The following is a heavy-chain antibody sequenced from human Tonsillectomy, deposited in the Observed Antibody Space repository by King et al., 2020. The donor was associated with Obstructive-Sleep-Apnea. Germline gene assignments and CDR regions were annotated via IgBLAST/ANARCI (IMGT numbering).Heavy chain of an antibody. CDR3: AREVPSGYGFDY. CDR2: IDYSGST. Sequence: QLQESGPGLAKPSETLSLTCTVSGGSISSSSYYWDWIRLPPGKGLEWIGSIDYSGSTSYNPSLKSRVIILIDTSKNPFSLQLNSVTAADTAVYYCAREVPSGYGFDYWGQGTLVTVSS. J-gene: IGHJ4*02. V-gene: IGHV4-39*07. D-gene: IGHD3-22*01. CDR1: GGSISSSSYY.